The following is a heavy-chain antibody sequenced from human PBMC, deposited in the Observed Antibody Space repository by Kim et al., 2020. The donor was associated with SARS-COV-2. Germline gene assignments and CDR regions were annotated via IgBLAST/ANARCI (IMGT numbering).Heavy chain of an antibody. J-gene: IGHJ6*02. CDR2: ILPMFGS. D-gene: IGHD3-10*01. V-gene: IGHV1-69*13. CDR3: AKYDYGEHYCMSV. CDR1: GTRFSNYG. Sequence: SVKVSCKVSGTRFSNYGVTWVRQASGQGLQWMGNILPMFGSDYAQQFQGRLTIGADESTTTVYMELSSLTLEDTAIYYCAKYDYGEHYCMSVWGQGTAVIVSS.